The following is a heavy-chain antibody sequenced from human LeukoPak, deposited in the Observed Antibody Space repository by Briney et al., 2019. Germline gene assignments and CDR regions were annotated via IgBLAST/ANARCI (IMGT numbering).Heavy chain of an antibody. CDR2: IYYSGST. CDR1: GVSISSYY. Sequence: SETLSLTCTVSGVSISSYYWSWIRQPPGKGLEWIGYIYYSGSTNYNPSLKSRVTISVDTSKNQFSLKLSSVTAADTAVYYCARAAVAGTFFDYWGQGTLVTVSS. CDR3: ARAAVAGTFFDY. J-gene: IGHJ4*02. D-gene: IGHD6-19*01. V-gene: IGHV4-59*01.